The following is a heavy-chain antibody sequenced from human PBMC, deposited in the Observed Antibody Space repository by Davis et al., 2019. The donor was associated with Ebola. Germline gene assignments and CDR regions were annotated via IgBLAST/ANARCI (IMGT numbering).Heavy chain of an antibody. Sequence: GESLKISCAASGFSFSSTWMHWVRQAPGKGLEWVSAVSGNAGGTYYADSVKGRFTISRDNSRNTLFLQMNSLRAEDTAVYYCAGGDFWSGRFDYWGQGTLVTVSS. CDR3: AGGDFWSGRFDY. J-gene: IGHJ4*02. D-gene: IGHD3-3*01. V-gene: IGHV3-23*01. CDR1: GFSFSSTW. CDR2: VSGNAGGT.